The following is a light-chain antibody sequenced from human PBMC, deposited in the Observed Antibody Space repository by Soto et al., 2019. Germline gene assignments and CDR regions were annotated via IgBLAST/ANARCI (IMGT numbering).Light chain of an antibody. J-gene: IGKJ1*01. CDR3: QQGRT. CDR1: QSVSGN. Sequence: DIQMTQSPFSLSASVGDRVTITCRASQSVSGNLNWYQQVPGKAPTLLIYTASSLQSGVPSRFSGSGSGTDFTLTISSLQPEAFATYYCQQGRTFGQGPKVQI. CDR2: TAS. V-gene: IGKV1-39*01.